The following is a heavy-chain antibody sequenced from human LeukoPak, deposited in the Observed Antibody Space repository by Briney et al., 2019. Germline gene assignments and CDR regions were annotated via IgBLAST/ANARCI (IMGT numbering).Heavy chain of an antibody. D-gene: IGHD3-16*02. Sequence: GGSLRLSCAASGFTVSSNYMSWVRQAPGKGLEWVSVIYSGGSTYYADSVKGRFTISRDNSKNTLYLQMNGLRAEDTAVYYCARLRLGELSSVWYFDYWGQGTLVTVSS. CDR1: GFTVSSNY. CDR3: ARLRLGELSSVWYFDY. CDR2: IYSGGST. J-gene: IGHJ4*02. V-gene: IGHV3-66*01.